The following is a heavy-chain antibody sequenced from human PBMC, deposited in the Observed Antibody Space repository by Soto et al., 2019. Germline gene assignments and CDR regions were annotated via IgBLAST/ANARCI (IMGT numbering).Heavy chain of an antibody. CDR3: ARRMTTVTTCDY. Sequence: QLQLQESGSGLVKPSQTLSLTCAVSGGYISSGGYSCNWIRQPPGRGLDWIGYIYHSGSTYYKPSLNSRVTISADRSKTQFSLTRRSVPAADTAVYYSARRMTTVTTCDYWGQGTLVTVSS. CDR1: GGYISSGGYS. CDR2: IYHSGST. V-gene: IGHV4-30-2*01. J-gene: IGHJ4*02. D-gene: IGHD4-17*01.